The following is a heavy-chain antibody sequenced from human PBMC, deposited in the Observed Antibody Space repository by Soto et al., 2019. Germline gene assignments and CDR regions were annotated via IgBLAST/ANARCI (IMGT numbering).Heavy chain of an antibody. CDR3: ARVGITIFGVVIFPPDAFDI. J-gene: IGHJ3*02. CDR1: GFTFSSYG. CDR2: IWYDGSNK. Sequence: QVQLVESGGGVVQPGRSLRLSCAASGFTFSSYGMHWVRQAPGKGLEWVAVIWYDGSNKYYADSVKGRFTISRDNSKNTLYLQMNSLRAEDTAVYYCARVGITIFGVVIFPPDAFDIWGQGTMVTVSS. V-gene: IGHV3-33*01. D-gene: IGHD3-3*01.